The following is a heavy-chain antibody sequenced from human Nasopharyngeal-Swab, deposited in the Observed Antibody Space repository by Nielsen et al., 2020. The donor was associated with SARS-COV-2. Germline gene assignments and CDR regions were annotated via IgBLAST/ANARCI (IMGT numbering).Heavy chain of an antibody. CDR3: ARRIAAPGGDGMDV. CDR2: IYYSGST. D-gene: IGHD6-6*01. J-gene: IGHJ6*02. Sequence: SDTLSLTCTLSGGPISSSTYYWGWNRQPPGRGLAWIGSIYYSGSTYYNPSLKNRVTISVDTSKNQFSLKLSSVTAADTAVYYCARRIAAPGGDGMDVWGQGTTVTVSS. V-gene: IGHV4-39*01. CDR1: GGPISSSTYY.